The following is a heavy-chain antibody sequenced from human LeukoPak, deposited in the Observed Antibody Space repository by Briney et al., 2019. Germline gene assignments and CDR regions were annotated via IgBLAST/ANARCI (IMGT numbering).Heavy chain of an antibody. J-gene: IGHJ3*02. CDR1: GLTFSSYW. V-gene: IGHV3-7*01. D-gene: IGHD2-2*01. Sequence: GGSLRLSCAASGLTFSSYWMSWVRQAPGKGLEWVANIKKDGSEKYYVDSVKGRFTISRDNAKTSLYLQMNSLRAEDTAVYYCARSAAAIGYAFDIWGQGTMVTVSS. CDR3: ARSAAAIGYAFDI. CDR2: IKKDGSEK.